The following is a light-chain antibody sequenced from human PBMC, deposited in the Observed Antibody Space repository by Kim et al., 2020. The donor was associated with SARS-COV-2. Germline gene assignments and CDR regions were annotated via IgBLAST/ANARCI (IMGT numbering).Light chain of an antibody. CDR2: GAS. CDR1: QSVGSN. Sequence: EIVMTQSPSTLSVSPGERATISCRASQSVGSNLAWYQQKPGQAPRLLISGASTRATGIPARFSGSGSGTEFTLTINSLQSEDFAVYYCQHHNTWPPETFGQGTKVDIK. V-gene: IGKV3-15*01. CDR3: QHHNTWPPET. J-gene: IGKJ2*01.